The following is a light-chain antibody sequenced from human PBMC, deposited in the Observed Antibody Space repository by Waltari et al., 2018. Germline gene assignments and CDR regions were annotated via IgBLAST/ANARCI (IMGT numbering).Light chain of an antibody. CDR1: QSISNW. V-gene: IGKV1-5*01. CDR2: DAA. J-gene: IGKJ1*01. CDR3: QQYNFYPWT. Sequence: DIQMTQSPSTLSASVGDRVTIKCRASQSISNWLAWYQQKPGKAPKLLIYDAASLESGVPSRFSGSGSETEFTLTISSLQPDDFATYYCQQYNFYPWTFGQGTTVEIK.